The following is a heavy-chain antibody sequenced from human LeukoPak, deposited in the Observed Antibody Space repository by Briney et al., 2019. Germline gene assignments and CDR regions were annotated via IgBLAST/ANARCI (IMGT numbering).Heavy chain of an antibody. CDR1: GFTFSSHA. CDR2: ISGSGGST. Sequence: PGGSLRLSCAASGFTFSSHAKGWVRQAPGKGLEWVSEISGSGGSTYYADSVKGRFTISRDNSKNTLYLRMNSLRTEDTAVYYCAKRVYSSGYGYYFDYWGQGTLVTVSS. CDR3: AKRVYSSGYGYYFDY. D-gene: IGHD3-22*01. V-gene: IGHV3-23*01. J-gene: IGHJ4*02.